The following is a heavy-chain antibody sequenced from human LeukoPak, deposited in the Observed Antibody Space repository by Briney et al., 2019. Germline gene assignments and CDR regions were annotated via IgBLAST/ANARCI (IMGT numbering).Heavy chain of an antibody. CDR2: VNSDGSGT. CDR1: EFTFSSYW. CDR3: ARGASSAWYQNFDY. D-gene: IGHD6-19*01. V-gene: IGHV3-74*01. Sequence: GGSLRLSCAASEFTFSSYWMNWVRQAPGKGLEWVSHVNSDGSGTSYADSVKGRFTISRDNAKNTLYLQMNSLRAEDTAVYYCARGASSAWYQNFDYWGQGTLVTVSS. J-gene: IGHJ4*02.